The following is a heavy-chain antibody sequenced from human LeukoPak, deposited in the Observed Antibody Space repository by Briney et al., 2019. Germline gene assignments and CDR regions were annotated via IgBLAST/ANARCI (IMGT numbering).Heavy chain of an antibody. CDR1: GGTFSNYA. V-gene: IGHV1-69*05. CDR3: ARGSNKYSSGWYDY. D-gene: IGHD6-19*01. J-gene: IGHJ4*02. Sequence: GASVKVSCKASGGTFSNYAISWVRQAPGQGLEWMGRIIPIFGTANYAQKFQGRVTITTDESTSTAYMELSSLRSEDTAVYYCARGSNKYSSGWYDYWGQGTLVTVSS. CDR2: IIPIFGTA.